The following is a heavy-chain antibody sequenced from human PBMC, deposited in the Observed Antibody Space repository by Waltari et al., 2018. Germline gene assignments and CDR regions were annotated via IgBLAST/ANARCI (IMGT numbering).Heavy chain of an antibody. Sequence: QVQLVESGGGVVQPGRSLRLSCAASGFTFSSYAMHWVRQAPGKGGGWEGVISKNGGNKNYAGSAKGRFTISRGNSKNRLYLQMNSLRAEDTAVYYCAREDRRYYYYGMDVWGQGTTVTVSS. V-gene: IGHV3-30*04. CDR2: ISKNGGNK. CDR1: GFTFSSYA. D-gene: IGHD2-15*01. J-gene: IGHJ6*02. CDR3: AREDRRYYYYGMDV.